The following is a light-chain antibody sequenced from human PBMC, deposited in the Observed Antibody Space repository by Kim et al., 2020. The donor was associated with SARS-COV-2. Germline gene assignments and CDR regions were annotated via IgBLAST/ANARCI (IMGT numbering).Light chain of an antibody. CDR3: AAWDDSLSGPV. J-gene: IGLJ3*02. CDR1: SSNIGSNY. CDR2: RNN. Sequence: GQRVTIACSGSSSNIGSNYVYCYQQLPGTAPNLLIYRNNQRPAGVPDRFSGSKSGTSASLAISGLRSEDEADYYCAAWDDSLSGPVFGGGTQLTVL. V-gene: IGLV1-47*01.